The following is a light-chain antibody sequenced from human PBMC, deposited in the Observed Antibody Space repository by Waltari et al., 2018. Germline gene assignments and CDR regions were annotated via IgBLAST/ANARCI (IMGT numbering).Light chain of an antibody. J-gene: IGKJ2*01. CDR2: GAS. CDR3: QQYNNWPGT. V-gene: IGKV3-15*01. Sequence: ETVMTQSPATLSVYQGERATLSCRASQSVSSNLAWYQQKPGQAPRLLIYGASTRATCIPARFSGSGSGIEFTLTIGSLQSEDFAVYYCQQYNNWPGTFGQGTKLEI. CDR1: QSVSSN.